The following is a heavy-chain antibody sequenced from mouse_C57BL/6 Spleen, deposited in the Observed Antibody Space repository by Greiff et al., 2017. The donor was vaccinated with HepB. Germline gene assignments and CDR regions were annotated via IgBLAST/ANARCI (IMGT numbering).Heavy chain of an antibody. D-gene: IGHD1-1*01. CDR3: ARREGQNYYGSSWWYFDV. J-gene: IGHJ1*03. CDR1: GYTFTSYW. CDR2: IHPNSGST. V-gene: IGHV1-64*01. Sequence: VQLQQPGAELVKPGASVKLSCKASGYTFTSYWMHWVKQRPGQGLEWIGMIHPNSGSTNYNEKFKSKATLTVEKSSSTAYMQLSSLTSEDSAVYYCARREGQNYYGSSWWYFDVWGTGTTVTVAS.